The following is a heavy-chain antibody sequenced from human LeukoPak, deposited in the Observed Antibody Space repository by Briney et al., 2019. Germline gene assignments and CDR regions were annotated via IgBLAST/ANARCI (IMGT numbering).Heavy chain of an antibody. CDR1: GFTFSNYW. J-gene: IGHJ4*02. D-gene: IGHD2-2*01. CDR2: INSDGSST. V-gene: IGHV3-74*01. Sequence: GGSLRLSCAASGFTFSNYWIHWVRQAPGKGLVWVSRINSDGSSTSYADSVKGRFTISRDNAKNTLYLQMNSLRAEDTAVYYCARDGYCSSTSCYYFDYWGQGTLVTVSS. CDR3: ARDGYCSSTSCYYFDY.